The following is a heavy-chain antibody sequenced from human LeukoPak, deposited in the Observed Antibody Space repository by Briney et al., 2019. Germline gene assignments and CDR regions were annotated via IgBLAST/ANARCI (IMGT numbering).Heavy chain of an antibody. J-gene: IGHJ4*02. CDR1: GYSFTSYW. D-gene: IGHD2-15*01. V-gene: IGHV5-10-1*01. CDR2: IDPSDSYT. CDR3: ARRLQRHFDY. Sequence: PGESLKISCKGSGYSFTSYWIGWVRQMPGKGLEWMGRIDPSDSYTNYSPSFQGHVTISVDKFISTAYLQWSSLKASDTAMYYCARRLQRHFDYWGQGTLVTVSS.